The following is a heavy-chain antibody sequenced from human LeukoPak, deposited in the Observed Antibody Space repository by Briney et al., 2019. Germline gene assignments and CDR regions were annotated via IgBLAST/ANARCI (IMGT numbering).Heavy chain of an antibody. CDR1: GGSVSGYY. D-gene: IGHD2-15*01. V-gene: IGHV4-59*02. J-gene: IGHJ4*02. CDR3: ARIHRYCSGGACYVLDN. Sequence: PSETLSLTCVVSGGSVSGYYWGWIRQPPGRGLEWIGYVYYSGSTNYNPSFKSRITISVDTSRNQFSLQLSPVTAADTAVYYCARIHRYCSGGACYVLDNWGQGTLVAVSS. CDR2: VYYSGST.